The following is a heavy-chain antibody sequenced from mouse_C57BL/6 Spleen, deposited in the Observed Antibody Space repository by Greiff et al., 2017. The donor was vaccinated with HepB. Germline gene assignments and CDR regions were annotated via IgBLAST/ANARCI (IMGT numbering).Heavy chain of an antibody. CDR3: ARDLYYDYDGFYAMDY. D-gene: IGHD2-4*01. CDR1: GFTFSSYA. J-gene: IGHJ4*01. CDR2: ISDGGSYT. V-gene: IGHV5-4*01. Sequence: EVKLMESGGGLVKPGGSLKLSCAASGFTFSSYAMSWVRQTPEKRLEWVATISDGGSYTYYPDNVKGRFTISRDNAKNNLYLQMSHLKSEDTAMYYCARDLYYDYDGFYAMDYWGQGTSVTVSS.